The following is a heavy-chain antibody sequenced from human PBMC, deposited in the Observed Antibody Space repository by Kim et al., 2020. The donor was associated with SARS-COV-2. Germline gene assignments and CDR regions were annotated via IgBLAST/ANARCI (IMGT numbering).Heavy chain of an antibody. V-gene: IGHV5-51*01. D-gene: IGHD2-21*01. J-gene: IGHJ6*02. CDR3: ARQGVDYYYGMDV. Sequence: SPSFQGQVTISADKSISTAYLQWSSLKASDTAMYYCARQGVDYYYGMDVWGQGTTVTVSS.